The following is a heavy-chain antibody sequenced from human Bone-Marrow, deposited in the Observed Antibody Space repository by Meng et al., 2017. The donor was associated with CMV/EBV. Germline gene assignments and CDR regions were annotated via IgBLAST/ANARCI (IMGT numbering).Heavy chain of an antibody. J-gene: IGHJ4*02. Sequence: ASVKVSCKASGYTFTGYYMHWVRQAPGQGLEWMGWINPNSGGTNYAQKFQGRVTMTRDTSISTAYMELSRLRSDDTAVYYCARDNYYHSSHEDYWGQGTLVTVSS. CDR3: ARDNYYHSSHEDY. D-gene: IGHD3-22*01. V-gene: IGHV1-2*02. CDR1: GYTFTGYY. CDR2: INPNSGGT.